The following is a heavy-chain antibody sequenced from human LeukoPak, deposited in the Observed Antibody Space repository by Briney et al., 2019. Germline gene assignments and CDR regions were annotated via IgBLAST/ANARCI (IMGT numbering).Heavy chain of an antibody. CDR1: GGSFSGYY. D-gene: IGHD3-22*01. CDR2: INHSGST. CDR3: ARLLDYYDSSGYYYSWYFDL. V-gene: IGHV4-34*01. J-gene: IGHJ2*01. Sequence: PSETLSLTCAVYGGSFSGYYWSWIRQPPGKGLEWIGEINHSGSTNYNPSLKSRVTISVDTSKNQFSLKLSSVTAADTAVYYCARLLDYYDSSGYYYSWYFDLWGRGTLVTVSS.